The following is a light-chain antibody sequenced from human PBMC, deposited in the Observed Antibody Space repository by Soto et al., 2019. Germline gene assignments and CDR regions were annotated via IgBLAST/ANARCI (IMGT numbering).Light chain of an antibody. CDR2: GAS. Sequence: EIVLTQSPGTLSQSPGERASRSCRASQSVSNNYLAWYQQKPGQAPRLLIYGASNRATGIPDRFSGSGSGTDFALTISRMEPEDFAVGYYRQYGSSGTFVQGTKVDNK. CDR3: RQYGSSGT. J-gene: IGKJ1*01. CDR1: QSVSNNY. V-gene: IGKV3-20*01.